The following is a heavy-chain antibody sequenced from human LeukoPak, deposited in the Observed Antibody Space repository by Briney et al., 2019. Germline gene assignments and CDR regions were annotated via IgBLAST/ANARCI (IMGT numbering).Heavy chain of an antibody. CDR3: AKDRSGSYSQGLDY. Sequence: PGGSLRLSCGASGFDFNSYWMSWVRQAPGKGLEWVANIKQDGSEKYYVESVKGRFTISRDNSKNTLYLQMNSLRAEDTAVYYCAKDRSGSYSQGLDYWGQGTLVTVSS. D-gene: IGHD1-26*01. CDR1: GFDFNSYW. J-gene: IGHJ4*02. V-gene: IGHV3-7*01. CDR2: IKQDGSEK.